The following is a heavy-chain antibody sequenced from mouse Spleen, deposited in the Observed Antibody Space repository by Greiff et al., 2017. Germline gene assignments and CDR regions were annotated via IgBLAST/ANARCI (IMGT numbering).Heavy chain of an antibody. V-gene: IGHV3-6*01. CDR3: ARVITTVVATDYYAMDY. CDR2: ISYDGSN. J-gene: IGHJ4*01. Sequence: DVQLQESGPGLVKPSQSLSLTCSVTGYSITSGYYWNWIRQFPGNKLEWMGYISYDGSNNYNPSLKNRISITRDTSKNQFFLKLNSVTTEDTATYYCARVITTVVATDYYAMDYWGQGTSVTVSS. CDR1: GYSITSGYY. D-gene: IGHD1-1*01.